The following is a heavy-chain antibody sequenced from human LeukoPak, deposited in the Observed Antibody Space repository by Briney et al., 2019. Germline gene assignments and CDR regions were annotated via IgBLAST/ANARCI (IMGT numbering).Heavy chain of an antibody. D-gene: IGHD3-10*01. CDR1: GFTVNNYE. J-gene: IGHJ6*03. V-gene: IGHV3-48*03. CDR3: VKFRGIQHYNYHMDV. CDR2: INEGATTI. Sequence: QPGGSLRLSCAASGFTVNNYEMHWVRQAPGKGLEWISYINEGATTINYADSVWGRFTISRDNSKNTLSLQMNSLRAEDAAVYYCVKFRGIQHYNYHMDVWGKGTTVTVSS.